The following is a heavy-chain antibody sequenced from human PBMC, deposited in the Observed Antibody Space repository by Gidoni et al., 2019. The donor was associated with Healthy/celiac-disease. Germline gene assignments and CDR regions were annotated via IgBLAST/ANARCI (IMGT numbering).Heavy chain of an antibody. CDR2: ISSSSSYI. Sequence: EVQLVESGGGLVKPGGSLRLSCAASGFTFSSYSMNWVRKAPGKGLEWVSSISSSSSYIYYADSVKGRFTISRDNAKNSLYLQMNSLRAEDTAVYYCARDILTGPHFDYWGQGTLVTVSS. CDR1: GFTFSSYS. D-gene: IGHD3-9*01. J-gene: IGHJ4*02. CDR3: ARDILTGPHFDY. V-gene: IGHV3-21*01.